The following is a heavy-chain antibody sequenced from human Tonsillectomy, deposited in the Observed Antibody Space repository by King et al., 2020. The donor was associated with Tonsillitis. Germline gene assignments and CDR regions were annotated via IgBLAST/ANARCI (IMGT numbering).Heavy chain of an antibody. D-gene: IGHD3-22*01. V-gene: IGHV4-34*01. CDR1: GGSFSGYY. CDR3: ARGLTRYYYDSSGYYYAFDS. CDR2: INHSGST. Sequence: VQLQQWGAGLLKPSETLSLTCAVYGGSFSGYYWSWIRQPPGKGLEWIGEINHSGSTNYNPSLKSRVTISVDTSKNQFSLKLSSVTAADTAVYYCARGLTRYYYDSSGYYYAFDSWGQGTLVTVSS. J-gene: IGHJ4*02.